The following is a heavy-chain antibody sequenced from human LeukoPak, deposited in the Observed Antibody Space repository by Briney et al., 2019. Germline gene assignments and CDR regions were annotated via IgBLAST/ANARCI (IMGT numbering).Heavy chain of an antibody. Sequence: SETLSLTCTVSGGSISSYYWSWIRQPPGKGLEWIGYIYYSGSTNYNPSLKSRVTISVDTSKNQFSLKLSSVAAADTAVYYCASAGLRKAYNWFDPWGQGTLVTVSS. CDR2: IYYSGST. J-gene: IGHJ5*02. CDR3: ASAGLRKAYNWFDP. D-gene: IGHD3-16*01. V-gene: IGHV4-59*12. CDR1: GGSISSYY.